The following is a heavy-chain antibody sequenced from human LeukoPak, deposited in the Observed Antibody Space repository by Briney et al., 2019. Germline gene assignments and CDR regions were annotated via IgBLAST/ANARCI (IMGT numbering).Heavy chain of an antibody. Sequence: PGGSLRLSCAASGFTFSNYGMNWVRQAPGKGLEWVSYISTSSTTIYYADSVKGRFTISRDNSKNTVYLQMNSLRAEDTAIYYCAKHRQGGVYKDLDYWGQGTLVTVSS. D-gene: IGHD1-1*01. J-gene: IGHJ4*02. CDR1: GFTFSNYG. CDR3: AKHRQGGVYKDLDY. V-gene: IGHV3-48*01. CDR2: ISTSSTTI.